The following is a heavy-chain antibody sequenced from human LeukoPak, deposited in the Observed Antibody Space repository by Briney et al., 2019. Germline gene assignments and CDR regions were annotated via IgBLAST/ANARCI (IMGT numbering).Heavy chain of an antibody. D-gene: IGHD6-13*01. J-gene: IGHJ4*02. CDR2: ISGSGGST. CDR1: GFTFSSYA. Sequence: GGSLRLSCAASGFTFSSYAMSWVRQAPGKGLEWVSAISGSGGSTYYADSVKGRFTISRDNSKNTLYLQMNSLRAEDTAVYYCAKDLRGSSWWVEGYFDYWGQGTLVTVSS. V-gene: IGHV3-23*01. CDR3: AKDLRGSSWWVEGYFDY.